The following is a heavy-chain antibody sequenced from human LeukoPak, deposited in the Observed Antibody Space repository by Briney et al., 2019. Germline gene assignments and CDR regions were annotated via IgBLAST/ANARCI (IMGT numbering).Heavy chain of an antibody. D-gene: IGHD5-24*01. J-gene: IGHJ4*02. V-gene: IGHV1-69*04. CDR2: IIPILGIA. CDR3: ARDRTEMESFFDY. CDR1: GGTFSSYA. Sequence: ASVKVSCKASGGTFSSYAISWVRQVPGLGLEWMGRIIPILGIANYAQKFQGRVTITAAKSTSTAYMELSRLRSEDTAVYYCARDRTEMESFFDYWGQGTLVTVSS.